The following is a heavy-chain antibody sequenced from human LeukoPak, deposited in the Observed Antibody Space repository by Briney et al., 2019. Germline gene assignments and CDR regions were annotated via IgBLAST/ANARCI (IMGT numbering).Heavy chain of an antibody. Sequence: ASVKVSCKASGYTFTSYGISWVRQAPGQGLEWMGWISAYNGNTNYAQKLQGRVTMTTDTSTSTTYMELRSLRSDDTAVYYCARSCSSTSCTPSGYYYYMDVWGKGTTVTVSS. J-gene: IGHJ6*03. CDR3: ARSCSSTSCTPSGYYYYMDV. CDR2: ISAYNGNT. CDR1: GYTFTSYG. D-gene: IGHD2-2*01. V-gene: IGHV1-18*01.